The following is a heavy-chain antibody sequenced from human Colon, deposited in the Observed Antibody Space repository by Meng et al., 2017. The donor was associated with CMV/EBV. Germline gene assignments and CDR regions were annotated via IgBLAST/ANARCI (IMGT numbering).Heavy chain of an antibody. D-gene: IGHD1-26*01. Sequence: QMRLQESGQGLVKPADTLSLSCTASGDPFSSGSHSWAWFRQPPGKRLEWIGSMYFSGIADYNPSLKSRVTISLHATQKQFSLRLTSVTAADSAVYFCARDLTNKWFYYWGQGTLVTVSS. CDR2: MYFSGIA. CDR1: GDPFSSGSHS. J-gene: IGHJ4*02. V-gene: IGHV4-39*07. CDR3: ARDLTNKWFYY.